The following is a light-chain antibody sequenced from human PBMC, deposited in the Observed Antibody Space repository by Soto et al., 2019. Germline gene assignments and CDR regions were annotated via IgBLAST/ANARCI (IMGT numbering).Light chain of an antibody. V-gene: IGLV2-23*01. CDR2: ENT. CDR3: CSDAGLM. J-gene: IGLJ3*02. Sequence: QSALTQAASVSGSPGQAITISCTRRSSDMPVSWFQHHPGKAPKLIIYENTGRPSGVSSRFSGSRSGDTDSLTITGLQAEDEADYYCCSDAGLMFGGGTKVTVL. CDR1: SSDMP.